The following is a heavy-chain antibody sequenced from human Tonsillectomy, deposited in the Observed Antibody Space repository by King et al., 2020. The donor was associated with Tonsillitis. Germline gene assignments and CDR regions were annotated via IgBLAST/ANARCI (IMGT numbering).Heavy chain of an antibody. J-gene: IGHJ5*02. Sequence: QLQESGPGLVKPSETLSLTCTVSGYSISSGYYWGWIRQPPGKGLEGIGSIYHSGSTYYNPSLKSRVTISVDTSKNQFSLKLSSVTAADTAVYYCARDREVSRLLLWFGSWFDPWGQGTLVTVSS. CDR1: GYSISSGYY. D-gene: IGHD3-10*01. CDR2: IYHSGST. V-gene: IGHV4-38-2*02. CDR3: ARDREVSRLLLWFGSWFDP.